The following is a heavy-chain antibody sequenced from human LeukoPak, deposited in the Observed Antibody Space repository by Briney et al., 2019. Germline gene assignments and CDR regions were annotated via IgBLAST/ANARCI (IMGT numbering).Heavy chain of an antibody. D-gene: IGHD6-13*01. J-gene: IGHJ4*02. CDR3: ARAVLQHLIDY. V-gene: IGHV3-30-3*01. CDR2: ISYSGSNI. CDR1: GFTHCSYA. Sequence: PGRSLSLSCAASGFTHCSYAVHGVRQAPGKGLEWVSYISYSGSNIYYADSVEGRFTISRDNAKNSLYLQMNSLRAEDTAVYYCARAVLQHLIDYWGQGTLVTVSS.